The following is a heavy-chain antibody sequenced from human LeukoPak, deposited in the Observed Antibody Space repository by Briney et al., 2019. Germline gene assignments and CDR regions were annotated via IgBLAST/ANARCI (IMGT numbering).Heavy chain of an antibody. CDR3: AKTGSLFGRFLDH. J-gene: IGHJ4*02. CDR2: MHTGGTT. Sequence: PAETLSLTCSVFADSMNNYYWTWIRQPPGKGLEWVGNMHTGGTTKFHPSLEGRVTMSIDTSNKQFSLRLRSVTAADTATYYCAKTGSLFGRFLDHWGPG. V-gene: IGHV4-59*01. D-gene: IGHD3-10*02. CDR1: ADSMNNYY.